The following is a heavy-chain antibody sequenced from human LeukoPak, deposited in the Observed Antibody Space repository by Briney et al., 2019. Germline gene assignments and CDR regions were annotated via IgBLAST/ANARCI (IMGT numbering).Heavy chain of an antibody. CDR2: ISAGGRDT. V-gene: IGHV3-23*01. J-gene: IGHJ3*02. D-gene: IGHD1-14*01. CDR3: AKGNQRAYDAFDI. Sequence: GGSLRLSCAASGFIFSNYAMSWVRQAPGKGLEWVSTISAGGRDTDYADSVKGRFTISRDNSKNTLHLQMNSLRAEDTAVYYGAKGNQRAYDAFDIWGQGTMGTVSS. CDR1: GFIFSNYA.